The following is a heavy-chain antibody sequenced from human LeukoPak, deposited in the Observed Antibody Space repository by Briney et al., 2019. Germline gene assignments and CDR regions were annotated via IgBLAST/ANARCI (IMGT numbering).Heavy chain of an antibody. CDR3: ARAPPYYYDSSGSGAFDI. CDR2: INPNSGGT. Sequence: ASVKVSCKASGYTFTGYYMHWVRQAPGQGLEWMGWINPNSGGTNYAQKFQGRVTMTRDTSISTAYMELSRLRSDDTAVYYCARAPPYYYDSSGSGAFDIWGQGTMVTVSS. D-gene: IGHD3-22*01. V-gene: IGHV1-2*02. CDR1: GYTFTGYY. J-gene: IGHJ3*02.